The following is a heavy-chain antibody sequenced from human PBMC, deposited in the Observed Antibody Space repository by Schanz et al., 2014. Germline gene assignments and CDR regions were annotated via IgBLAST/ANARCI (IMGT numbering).Heavy chain of an antibody. D-gene: IGHD5-18*01. CDR1: GFAFSSFA. V-gene: IGHV3-21*01. J-gene: IGHJ4*02. CDR3: VRVSFADPRLYRGMDRDIDY. CDR2: ISTSGTYM. Sequence: EVQLMESGGGLVKPGGSLRLSCVASGFAFSSFAMTWVRQAPGRGLELVSSISTSGTYMYIADSLKGRLTISRDDAKKSMYLQMNSLRAEDTAVYYCVRVSFADPRLYRGMDRDIDYWGQGTLVTVSS.